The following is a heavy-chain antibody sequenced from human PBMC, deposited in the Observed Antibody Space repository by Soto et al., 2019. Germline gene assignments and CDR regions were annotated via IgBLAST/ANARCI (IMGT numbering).Heavy chain of an antibody. CDR2: IYYSGST. CDR1: GGSISSYY. CDR3: ARQRDAFDI. Sequence: QVQLQESGPGLVKPSETLSLTCTVSGGSISSYYWSWIRQPPGKGLEWIGYIYYSGSTNYNPSLESRVTISVDTSKNPFSLKLSSVTAADTAVYCCARQRDAFDIWGQGTMVTVSS. V-gene: IGHV4-59*08. J-gene: IGHJ3*02.